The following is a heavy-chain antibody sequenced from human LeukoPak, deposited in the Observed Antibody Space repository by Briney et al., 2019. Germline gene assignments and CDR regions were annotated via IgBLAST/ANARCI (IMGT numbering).Heavy chain of an antibody. J-gene: IGHJ5*02. Sequence: GGSLRLSCAASGFTFDDYGMSWVRQAPGKGLEWVSGINWNGGNTGYADSVNGRFTISRDNAKNSLYLQMNSLRAEDTALYHCARDLGGYYGSGSYFGWFDPWGQGTLVTVSS. D-gene: IGHD3-10*01. CDR3: ARDLGGYYGSGSYFGWFDP. V-gene: IGHV3-20*01. CDR1: GFTFDDYG. CDR2: INWNGGNT.